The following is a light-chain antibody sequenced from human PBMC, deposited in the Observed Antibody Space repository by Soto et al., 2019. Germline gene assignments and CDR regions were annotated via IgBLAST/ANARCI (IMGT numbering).Light chain of an antibody. Sequence: DIQLTQSPSTLSAFVGDRVTITCRASQSINNWLAWYQQKPGEAPKLLIYDASSFESGVPPRFSGSGSGTEFTLTISSLQPDHFATYYCQQYSSAYTFGQGTKLQIK. CDR1: QSINNW. V-gene: IGKV1-5*01. J-gene: IGKJ2*01. CDR3: QQYSSAYT. CDR2: DAS.